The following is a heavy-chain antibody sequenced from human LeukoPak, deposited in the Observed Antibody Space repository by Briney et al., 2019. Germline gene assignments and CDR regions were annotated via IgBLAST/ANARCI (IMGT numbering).Heavy chain of an antibody. CDR3: AREKGIMVREMALDI. V-gene: IGHV3-7*03. D-gene: IGHD3-10*01. Sequence: ETLSLTCTVSGGSISSYYWSWVRQAPGRGLEWVANIKQDGSEKHYVDSVKGRFTISRDNGKNSLYLQMNSLRAEDTAVYYCAREKGIMVREMALDIWGQGTMVTVSS. CDR1: GGSISSYY. J-gene: IGHJ3*02. CDR2: IKQDGSEK.